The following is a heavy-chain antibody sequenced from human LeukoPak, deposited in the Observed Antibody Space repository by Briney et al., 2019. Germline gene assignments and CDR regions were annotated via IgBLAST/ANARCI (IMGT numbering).Heavy chain of an antibody. CDR3: ARIASLISGLYYYPYNWFDP. Sequence: ASVKVSCKASGGTFSSYAISWVRQAPGQGLEWMGRIIPILGIANYAQKFQGRVTITADKSTSTAYMELSSLRSEDAAVYYCARIASLISGLYYYPYNWFDPWGQGTLVTVSS. J-gene: IGHJ5*02. V-gene: IGHV1-69*04. D-gene: IGHD3-22*01. CDR1: GGTFSSYA. CDR2: IIPILGIA.